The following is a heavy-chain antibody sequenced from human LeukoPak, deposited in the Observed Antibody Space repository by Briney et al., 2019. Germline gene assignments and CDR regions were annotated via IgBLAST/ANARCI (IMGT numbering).Heavy chain of an antibody. CDR2: IWFDGSKK. CDR3: ARAPWN. CDR1: GDIFTRYG. D-gene: IGHD3-3*01. V-gene: IGHV3-33*01. J-gene: IGHJ4*02. Sequence: PGRSLRLSCEASGDIFTRYGMHWVRQAPGKGLEWVAVIWFDGSKKKYGDSVKGRFTISRDTSKNMMYLQMNNLRAEDTAVYYCARAPWNWGQGTLVTVSS.